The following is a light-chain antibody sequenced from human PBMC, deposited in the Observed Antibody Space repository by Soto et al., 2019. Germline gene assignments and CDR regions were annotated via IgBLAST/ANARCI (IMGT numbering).Light chain of an antibody. CDR2: KVS. Sequence: DVVMTQSPLSLPVTLGQAASISCRSSLSVVHSDGNTYLTWFHQRPGQSPRRLICKVSNLDPGVPDRFSGSGSGTDFTLRINRVEAEDVGVFYCMQGTHWPWTFGQGTRVEI. V-gene: IGKV2-30*02. J-gene: IGKJ1*01. CDR1: LSVVHSDGNTY. CDR3: MQGTHWPWT.